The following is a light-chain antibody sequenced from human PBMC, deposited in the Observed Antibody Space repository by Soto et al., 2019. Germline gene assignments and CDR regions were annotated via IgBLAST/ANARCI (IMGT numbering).Light chain of an antibody. J-gene: IGKJ5*01. V-gene: IGKV3-11*01. CDR1: QSVNIN. Sequence: EIVLTPSPAPPSLSPGEGATLSCRASQSVNINLAWYQQKPGLSPRLLIYDASNRATGIPARFSGSGSGTDFTLTISRLEPEDFAVYYCQRGDTFGQGTRLEIK. CDR2: DAS. CDR3: QRGDT.